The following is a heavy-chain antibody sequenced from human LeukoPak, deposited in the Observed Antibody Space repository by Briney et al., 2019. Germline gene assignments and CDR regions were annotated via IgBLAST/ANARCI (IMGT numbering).Heavy chain of an antibody. CDR2: ISGRGGST. V-gene: IGHV3-23*01. J-gene: IGHJ4*02. Sequence: GRSLRLSCAVSGFTFSRYAMIWVRRAPGKGLERVSAISGRGGSTYYADSVKGRFNISRHNSQHTLYLQMNSLRPEDTAVYYCAKDSPGYSSGWYRSPRNYFDYWGQGTLVTVSS. CDR3: AKDSPGYSSGWYRSPRNYFDY. CDR1: GFTFSRYA. D-gene: IGHD6-19*01.